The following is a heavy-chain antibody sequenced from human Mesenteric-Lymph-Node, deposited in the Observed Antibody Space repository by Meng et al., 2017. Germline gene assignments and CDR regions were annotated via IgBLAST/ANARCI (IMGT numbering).Heavy chain of an antibody. CDR3: ARDWNYGSTFYDY. D-gene: IGHD1-7*01. V-gene: IGHV3-21*01. Sequence: GGSLRLSCAASGFTFSSYSMNWVRQAPGKGLEWVSSISSSSSYIYYADSVKGRFTISRDNAKNSLYLQMNSLRAEDTAVYYCARDWNYGSTFYDYWGQGTLVTVSS. CDR2: ISSSSSYI. CDR1: GFTFSSYS. J-gene: IGHJ4*02.